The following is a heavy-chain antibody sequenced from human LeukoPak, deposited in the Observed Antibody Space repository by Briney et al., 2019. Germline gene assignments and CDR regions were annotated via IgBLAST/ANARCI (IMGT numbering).Heavy chain of an antibody. CDR2: MNPNSGNT. Sequence: ASVKVSCKASGYTFTSYDINWVRQATGQGLEWMGWMNPNSGNTGYAQKFQGRVTMTRNTSISTAYMELSSLRSEDTAVYYCARAAADLYYYYYYMDVWGKGTTVTISS. J-gene: IGHJ6*03. D-gene: IGHD6-25*01. V-gene: IGHV1-8*01. CDR3: ARAAADLYYYYYYMDV. CDR1: GYTFTSYD.